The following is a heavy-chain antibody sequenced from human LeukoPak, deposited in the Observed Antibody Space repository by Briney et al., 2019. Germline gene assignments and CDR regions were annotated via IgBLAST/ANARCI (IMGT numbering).Heavy chain of an antibody. CDR2: IIPIFGTA. J-gene: IGHJ4*02. V-gene: IGHV1-69*06. CDR3: ARDPDYYGSGSYYNPYY. Sequence: SVKVSCKASGGTFSSYAISWVRQAPGQGLEWMGGIIPIFGTANYAQKFQGRVTITADKSTSTAYMELSSLRSEDTAVYYCARDPDYYGSGSYYNPYYWGQGTLVTVSS. D-gene: IGHD3-10*01. CDR1: GGTFSSYA.